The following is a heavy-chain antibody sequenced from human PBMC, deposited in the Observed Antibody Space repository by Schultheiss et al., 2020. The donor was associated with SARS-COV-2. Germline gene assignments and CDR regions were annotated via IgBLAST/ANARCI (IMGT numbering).Heavy chain of an antibody. CDR1: GYIFASYW. CDR3: ARQSELLTPLGMDV. J-gene: IGHJ6*02. CDR2: IHPGDSDI. V-gene: IGHV5-51*01. D-gene: IGHD3-10*01. Sequence: GESLKISCKGSGYIFASYWIGWVRQMPGKGLEWMGIIHPGDSDIRYRPSFEGHVTISADKSISTAYLQWSSLEASDTATYYCARQSELLTPLGMDVWGQGTTVTVSS.